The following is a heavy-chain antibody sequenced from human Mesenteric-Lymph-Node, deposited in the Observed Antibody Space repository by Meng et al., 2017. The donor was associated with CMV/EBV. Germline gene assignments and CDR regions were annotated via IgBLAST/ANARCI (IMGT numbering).Heavy chain of an antibody. D-gene: IGHD2-21*02. J-gene: IGHJ6*02. V-gene: IGHV4-34*01. CDR2: INHSGST. CDR1: GGSFSSYY. Sequence: SETLSLTCAVYGGSFSSYYWSWIRQPPGKGLEWIGEINHSGSTNYNPSLKSRVTISVDTSKNQFSLSLNSVTAADTALYYCARTMVVTASYNYGMDVWGQGTTVTVSS. CDR3: ARTMVVTASYNYGMDV.